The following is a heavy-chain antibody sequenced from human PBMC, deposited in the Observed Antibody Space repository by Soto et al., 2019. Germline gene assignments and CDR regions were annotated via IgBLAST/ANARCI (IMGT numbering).Heavy chain of an antibody. CDR2: VNTHGSTT. J-gene: IGHJ4*02. V-gene: IGHV3-74*01. CDR1: GFTFSSYW. Sequence: EVQLVESGGGLVQPGGSLRLSCAASGFTFSSYWMHWVRQAPGKGLVWLSRVNTHGSTTNYADSVKGRFTISRDNAENTLYLQINSLRAEVTAVYYCARGSYHSFWFDYWGQGTLVTVSS. D-gene: IGHD5-18*01. CDR3: ARGSYHSFWFDY.